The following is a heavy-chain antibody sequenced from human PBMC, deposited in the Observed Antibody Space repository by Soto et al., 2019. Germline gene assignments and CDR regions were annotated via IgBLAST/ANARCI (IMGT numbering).Heavy chain of an antibody. V-gene: IGHV4-31*03. CDR3: AKSGYSYGPNPLLY. Sequence: QVPLQESGPGLVKPSHTLSLTCIVSGGSINSGGYYWSWIRQHPGKGLEWIGYIYNRGSTYYNPSLKGRVKLAVDTSKDQSSLKLISLTAADTVEYYCAKSGYSYGPNPLLYWGQGTLVTVSS. D-gene: IGHD5-18*01. CDR2: IYNRGST. J-gene: IGHJ4*02. CDR1: GGSINSGGYY.